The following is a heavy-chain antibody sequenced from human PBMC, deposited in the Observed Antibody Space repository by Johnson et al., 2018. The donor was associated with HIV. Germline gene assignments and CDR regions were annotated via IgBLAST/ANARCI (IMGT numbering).Heavy chain of an antibody. D-gene: IGHD1-26*01. Sequence: VQLVESGGGVVRPGGSLRLSCAASGFTFDDYGMSWVRQAPGKGLEWVSGIDWNGRRTAYADSVKGRCTISRDNDRNSLYLQVNNLRVEDTALYFCVRRDSGSLSFDLWGQGTMVIVSS. CDR1: GFTFDDYG. J-gene: IGHJ3*01. CDR2: IDWNGRRT. CDR3: VRRDSGSLSFDL. V-gene: IGHV3-20*04.